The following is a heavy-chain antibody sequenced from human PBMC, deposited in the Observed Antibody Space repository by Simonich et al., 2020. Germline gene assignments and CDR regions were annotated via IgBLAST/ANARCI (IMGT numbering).Heavy chain of an antibody. V-gene: IGHV4-39*01. CDR3: ARHAGFAFDI. CDR1: GGSISSSIYY. CDR2: NYYSGRT. Sequence: QLQLQESGPGLVKPSETLSLTCTVSGGSISSSIYYWGWLRQPPGKGLEWIGSNYYSGRTYYNPSLKSRVTISVDTSKNQFSLKLSSVTAADTAVYYCARHAGFAFDIWGQGTMVTVSS. J-gene: IGHJ3*02. D-gene: IGHD6-13*01.